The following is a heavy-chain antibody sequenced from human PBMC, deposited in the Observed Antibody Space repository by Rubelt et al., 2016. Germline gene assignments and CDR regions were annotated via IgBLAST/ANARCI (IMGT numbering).Heavy chain of an antibody. D-gene: IGHD3-22*01. CDR1: GYTFRSYA. V-gene: IGHV7-4-1*02. CDR2: ISTDIGNP. CDR3: ARVRRYYDDAFDI. J-gene: IGHJ3*02. Sequence: QVQLVQSVSELRKPGASVKVSCKGSGYTFRSYAMNWVRQAPGQGLEWMGWISTDIGNPTYAQGFTGRFVFSLDTSVSTAYLQISRRKAEDTAVYYCARVRRYYDDAFDIWGQGTMVTVSS.